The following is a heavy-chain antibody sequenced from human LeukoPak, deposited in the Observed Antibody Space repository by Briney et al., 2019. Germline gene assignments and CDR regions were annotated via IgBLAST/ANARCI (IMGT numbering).Heavy chain of an antibody. J-gene: IGHJ4*02. CDR2: INPNSGGT. Sequence: PLASVKVSCKASGYTFTSYYMHWVRQAPGQGLEWMGWINPNSGGTNYAQKFQGRVTMTRDTSISTAYMELSRLRSDDTAVYYCASPSVSDYGDYAFDYWGQGTLVTVSS. D-gene: IGHD4-17*01. CDR3: ASPSVSDYGDYAFDY. CDR1: GYTFTSYY. V-gene: IGHV1-2*02.